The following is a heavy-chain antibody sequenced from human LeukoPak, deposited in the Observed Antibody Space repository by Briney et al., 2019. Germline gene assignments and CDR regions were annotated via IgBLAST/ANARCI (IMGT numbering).Heavy chain of an antibody. V-gene: IGHV4-34*01. CDR3: ARQSMTSYFDY. CDR2: INHSGST. D-gene: IGHD2-21*02. Sequence: SKTLSLTCAVYGGSFSGYYWSWIRQPPGKGLEWIGEINHSGSTNYNPSLKSRVTISVDTSKNQFSLKLSSVTAADTAVYYCARQSMTSYFDYWGQGTLVTVSS. J-gene: IGHJ4*02. CDR1: GGSFSGYY.